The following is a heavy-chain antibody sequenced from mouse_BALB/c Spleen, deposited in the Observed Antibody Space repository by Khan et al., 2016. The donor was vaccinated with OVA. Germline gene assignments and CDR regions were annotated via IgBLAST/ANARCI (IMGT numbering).Heavy chain of an antibody. Sequence: EVELVESGGDLVKPGGSLKLSCAASGFTFSNYGMSWVRQIPDKRLEWVATINSDGSYTYSPDSVKGRFTISRNNAKNTLSLEMVSLRSDETAMYYCASHLTGSFAYWGQGTLVTVFA. J-gene: IGHJ3*01. D-gene: IGHD4-1*01. CDR2: INSDGSYT. CDR1: GFTFSNYG. V-gene: IGHV5-6*01. CDR3: ASHLTGSFAY.